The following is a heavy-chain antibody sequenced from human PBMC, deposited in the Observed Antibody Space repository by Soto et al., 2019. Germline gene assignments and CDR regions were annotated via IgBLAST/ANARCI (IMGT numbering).Heavy chain of an antibody. CDR2: ISAYNGNT. CDR1: GYTFINYG. Sequence: ASVKVSCKASGYTFINYGINWVRQAPGQGLEWMGWISAYNGNTKDAQKFQDRVTMTTDTSTSTAYMELTGPRSDDTAVYYCARDMVTFGGVIVSGYWGQGTQVTVSS. J-gene: IGHJ4*02. V-gene: IGHV1-18*01. CDR3: ARDMVTFGGVIVSGY. D-gene: IGHD3-16*02.